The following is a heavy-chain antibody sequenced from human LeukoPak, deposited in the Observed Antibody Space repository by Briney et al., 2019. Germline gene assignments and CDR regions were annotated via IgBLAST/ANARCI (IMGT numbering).Heavy chain of an antibody. CDR2: IYYSGST. Sequence: SETLSLTCTVSGGSIRSSSYDWGWIRQPPGKGLEWIGSIYYSGSTYYNPSLKSRVTISVDTSKNQFSLKLSSVTAADTAVYYCARPLEGGWFDPWGQGTLVTVSS. V-gene: IGHV4-39*01. J-gene: IGHJ5*02. D-gene: IGHD1-1*01. CDR1: GGSIRSSSYD. CDR3: ARPLEGGWFDP.